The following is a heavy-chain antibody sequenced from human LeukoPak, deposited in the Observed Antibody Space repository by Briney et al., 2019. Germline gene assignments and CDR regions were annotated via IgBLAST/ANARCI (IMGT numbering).Heavy chain of an antibody. CDR1: GFTFDDYA. D-gene: IGHD3-10*01. V-gene: IGHV3-48*02. Sequence: GGSLRLSCAASGFTFDDYAMHWVRQAPGKGLEWVSYISSSSSTIYYADSVKGRFTISRDNAKNSLYLQMNSLRDEDTAVYYCARMGGSGSYYFSRFFDYWGQGTLVTVSS. CDR3: ARMGGSGSYYFSRFFDY. CDR2: ISSSSSTI. J-gene: IGHJ4*02.